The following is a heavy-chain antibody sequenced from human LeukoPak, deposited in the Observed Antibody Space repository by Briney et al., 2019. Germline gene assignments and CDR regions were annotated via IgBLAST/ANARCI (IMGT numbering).Heavy chain of an antibody. CDR2: INPDGDVT. D-gene: IGHD2-8*01. CDR3: ARGPNHYYYMDF. V-gene: IGHV1-2*02. J-gene: IGHJ6*03. Sequence: ASVKVSCKASGYSFTGYYIHWVRQAPGQGLEWMGWINPDGDVTKSAQKFQGRVTMTTDKSINTVFMELSGLTSDDTALYYCARGPNHYYYMDFWGKGTTVSVSS. CDR1: GYSFTGYY.